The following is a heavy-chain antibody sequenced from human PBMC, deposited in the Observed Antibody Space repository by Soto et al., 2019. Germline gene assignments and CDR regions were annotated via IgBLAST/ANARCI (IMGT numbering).Heavy chain of an antibody. V-gene: IGHV1-46*01. D-gene: IGHD5-18*01. CDR2: FSPTGDTA. Sequence: ASVKVSCKASGYPFPSYYIHWVRQAPGQGLEWMGIFSPTGDTASYAQKLQGRVTMTRDTSTGTAYLELGSLRSEDTAVYYCARGVRLVDTGIGYYYYHAMDVWGQGTTVTVSS. CDR1: GYPFPSYY. CDR3: ARGVRLVDTGIGYYYYHAMDV. J-gene: IGHJ6*02.